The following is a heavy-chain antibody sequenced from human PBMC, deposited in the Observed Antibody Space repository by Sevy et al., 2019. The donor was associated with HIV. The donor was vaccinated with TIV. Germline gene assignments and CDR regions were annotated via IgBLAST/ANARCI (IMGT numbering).Heavy chain of an antibody. Sequence: GGSLRLSCAASGFTFSSYSMNWVRQAPGKGLEWVSSISSSSSYIYYADSVKGRFTISRDNAKNSLYMQMNSLRAEDTAVYYWARARLGGSRNWFDPWGQGTLVTVSS. J-gene: IGHJ5*02. CDR1: GFTFSSYS. CDR3: ARARLGGSRNWFDP. V-gene: IGHV3-21*01. CDR2: ISSSSSYI. D-gene: IGHD3-16*01.